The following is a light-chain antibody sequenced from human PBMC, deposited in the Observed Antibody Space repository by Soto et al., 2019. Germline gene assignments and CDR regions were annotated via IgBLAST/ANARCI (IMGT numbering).Light chain of an antibody. J-gene: IGKJ3*01. CDR1: QSVSSTY. V-gene: IGKV3-20*01. Sequence: EIVMTQSPATLSVSPGERATLSCRASQSVSSTYLAWCQQKPGQAPRLLIYGASSRATGIPDRFSGSGSGTDFTLTISRLEPEDFAVYYCQQYGSSFTFGPGTKVDIK. CDR3: QQYGSSFT. CDR2: GAS.